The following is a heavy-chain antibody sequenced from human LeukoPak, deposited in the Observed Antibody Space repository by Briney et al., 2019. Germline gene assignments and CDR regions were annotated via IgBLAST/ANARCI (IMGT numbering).Heavy chain of an antibody. J-gene: IGHJ3*02. CDR1: GGSISSRNYY. CDR2: IYYSGNT. CDR3: ARPSSGSAFDI. Sequence: SETLSLTCTVSGGSISSRNYYWGWVRQSPGKGLEWIGSIYYSGNTYYNPSLRSRVTVSVDTSKNQFSLKLSSVTAADTAVYYCARPSSGSAFDIWGQGTMVTVSS. D-gene: IGHD1-14*01. V-gene: IGHV4-39*01.